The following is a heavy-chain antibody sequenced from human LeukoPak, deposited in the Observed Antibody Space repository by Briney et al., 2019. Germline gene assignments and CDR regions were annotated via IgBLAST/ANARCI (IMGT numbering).Heavy chain of an antibody. CDR1: GGSISSGGYS. Sequence: SETLSLTCAVSGGSISSGGYSWSWIRQPPGKGLEWSGYIYHSGSTYYNPSLKSRVTISVDRSKNQFSLKLSSVTAADTAVYYCARGRGYCSGGSCYVDYWGQGTLVTVSS. D-gene: IGHD2-15*01. V-gene: IGHV4-30-2*01. CDR3: ARGRGYCSGGSCYVDY. CDR2: IYHSGST. J-gene: IGHJ4*02.